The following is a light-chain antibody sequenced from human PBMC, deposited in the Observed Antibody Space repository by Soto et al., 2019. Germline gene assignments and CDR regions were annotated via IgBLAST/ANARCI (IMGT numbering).Light chain of an antibody. CDR2: AAS. Sequence: IQLTQSPSSLSASVGDRVTITCRASQGISSYLAWYQQKPGKAPKLLIYAASTLQSGVPSRFSGSGSGTDFTLTISILQPEDFATYYLQQLNSYPPLFTFGPGTKVDIK. CDR3: QQLNSYPPLFT. CDR1: QGISSY. J-gene: IGKJ3*01. V-gene: IGKV1-9*01.